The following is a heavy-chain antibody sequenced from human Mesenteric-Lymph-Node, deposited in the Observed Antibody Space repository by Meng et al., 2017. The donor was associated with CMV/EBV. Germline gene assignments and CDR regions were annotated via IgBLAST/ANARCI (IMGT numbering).Heavy chain of an antibody. J-gene: IGHJ5*02. CDR3: ARDNVNPEGFDP. Sequence: QVQLVQSRAVVGKPGDSVMVSCKASGYTFTDFYIHWVRQAPGQGLEWMGRINPNSGVSNSAQNFQGRVTMTRDTSVSTAYMELGRLTSDDTAVYYCARDNVNPEGFDPWGQGTLVTVSS. CDR1: GYTFTDFY. D-gene: IGHD2/OR15-2a*01. V-gene: IGHV1-2*06. CDR2: INPNSGVS.